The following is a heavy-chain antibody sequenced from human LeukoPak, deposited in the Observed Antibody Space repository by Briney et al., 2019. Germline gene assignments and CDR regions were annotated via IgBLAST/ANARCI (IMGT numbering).Heavy chain of an antibody. D-gene: IGHD2-15*01. J-gene: IGHJ4*02. CDR1: GGSISSGGYS. CDR3: ARGREILSAGYCSGGSCDPLVY. Sequence: SETLSLTCAVSGGSISSGGYSWSWIRQPPGKGLEWIGYIYHSGSTNYNPSLKSRVTISVDTSKNQFSLKLSSVTAADTAVYYCARGREILSAGYCSGGSCDPLVYWGQGTLVTVSS. CDR2: IYHSGST. V-gene: IGHV4-30-2*01.